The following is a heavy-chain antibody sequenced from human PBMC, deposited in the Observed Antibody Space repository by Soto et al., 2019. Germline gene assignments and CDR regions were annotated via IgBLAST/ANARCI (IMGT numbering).Heavy chain of an antibody. V-gene: IGHV1-3*01. CDR3: ARSPLYYYGSGSTSGYFDY. CDR2: INAGNGNT. Sequence: APVKVSCKASGYTFTSYAMHWVRQAPGQRLAWMGWINAGNGNTKYSQKFQGRVTITRDTSASTAYMELSSLRAEDTAVYYCARSPLYYYGSGSTSGYFDYWGQGTLVTVSS. CDR1: GYTFTSYA. D-gene: IGHD3-10*01. J-gene: IGHJ4*02.